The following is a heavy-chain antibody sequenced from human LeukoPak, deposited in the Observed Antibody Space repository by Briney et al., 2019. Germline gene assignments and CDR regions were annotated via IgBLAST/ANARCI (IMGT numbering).Heavy chain of an antibody. J-gene: IGHJ5*02. Sequence: SGPTLVKPTQTLTLTCTFSGFSLTNSAVGVGWIRKLPGQALEGLALIYSDDDKRYNPSLKTRLSITKDTSRNQVVLTMTNVDLVDTATYFCAHRGKYLTWFDPWGQGTLVIVSS. CDR3: AHRGKYLTWFDP. V-gene: IGHV2-5*02. CDR2: IYSDDDK. CDR1: GFSLTNSAVG. D-gene: IGHD2/OR15-2a*01.